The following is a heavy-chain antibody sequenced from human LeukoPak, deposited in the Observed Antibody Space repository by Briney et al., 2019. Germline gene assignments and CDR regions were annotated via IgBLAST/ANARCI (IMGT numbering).Heavy chain of an antibody. CDR3: ATGPMTTVGYFDY. Sequence: ASVKVSCKASGYTFTSYGISWVRQAPGKGLEWMGGFDPEDGETIYAQKFQGRVTMTEDTSTDTAYMELSSLRSEDTAVYYCATGPMTTVGYFDYWGQGTLVTVSS. D-gene: IGHD4-11*01. CDR1: GYTFTSYG. V-gene: IGHV1-24*01. CDR2: FDPEDGET. J-gene: IGHJ4*02.